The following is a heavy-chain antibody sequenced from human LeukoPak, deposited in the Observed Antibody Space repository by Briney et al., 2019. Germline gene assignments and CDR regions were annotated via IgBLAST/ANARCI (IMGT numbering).Heavy chain of an antibody. CDR2: IKQDGSEK. V-gene: IGHV3-7*01. D-gene: IGHD5-24*01. J-gene: IGHJ3*02. CDR1: GFTFSSYW. Sequence: QAGGSLRLSCAAYGFTFSSYWMSWDRQAPGKGLEWVANIKQDGSEKYYVDSVKGRFTISRDNAKNSLYLQMNSLRAEDTAVYYCARVGGWLLRAFDIWGQGTMVTVSS. CDR3: ARVGGWLLRAFDI.